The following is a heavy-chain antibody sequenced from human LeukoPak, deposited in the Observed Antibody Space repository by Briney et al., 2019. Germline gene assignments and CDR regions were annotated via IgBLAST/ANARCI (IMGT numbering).Heavy chain of an antibody. Sequence: ASVKVSCKASGYTFTSYGISWVRQAPGQGREWMGWISAYNGNTNYAQKLQGRVTMTTDTSTSTAYMELRSLRSDDTAVYYCARDLTEYYYDSSGYYQGDAFDIWGQGTMVTVSS. CDR3: ARDLTEYYYDSSGYYQGDAFDI. CDR2: ISAYNGNT. CDR1: GYTFTSYG. V-gene: IGHV1-18*01. D-gene: IGHD3-22*01. J-gene: IGHJ3*02.